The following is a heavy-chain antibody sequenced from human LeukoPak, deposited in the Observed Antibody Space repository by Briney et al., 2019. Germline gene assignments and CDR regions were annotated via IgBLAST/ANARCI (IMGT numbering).Heavy chain of an antibody. CDR3: APSPYYYESSGYSA. CDR2: ISSNGGST. Sequence: GGSLRLSCAASGFTFSSYAMHWVRQAPGKGLEYVSAISSNGGSTYYADSVKGRFTISRDNSKNTLYLQMSSLRAEDTAVYYCAPSPYYYESSGYSAWGQGTLVTVSS. J-gene: IGHJ5*02. CDR1: GFTFSSYA. D-gene: IGHD3-22*01. V-gene: IGHV3-64D*06.